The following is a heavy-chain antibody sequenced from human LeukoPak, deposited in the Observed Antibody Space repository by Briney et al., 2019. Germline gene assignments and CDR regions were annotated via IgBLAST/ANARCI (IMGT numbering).Heavy chain of an antibody. D-gene: IGHD3-10*01. Sequence: PSETLSLTCTVSGGSISSSNYYWGWIRQPPGKRLEWIGNMYYSGSTYYNPSIKSRVTISVDTSENHFSLKLRSVTAADTAVYYCAREGGLVRGLSGWFDPWGQGTLVTVSS. CDR1: GGSISSSNYY. J-gene: IGHJ5*02. CDR2: MYYSGST. V-gene: IGHV4-39*07. CDR3: AREGGLVRGLSGWFDP.